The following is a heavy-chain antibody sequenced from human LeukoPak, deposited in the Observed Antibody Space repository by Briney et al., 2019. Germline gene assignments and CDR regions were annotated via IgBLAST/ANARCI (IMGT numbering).Heavy chain of an antibody. CDR1: GYTFTSYD. D-gene: IGHD3-3*01. J-gene: IGHJ6*03. V-gene: IGHV1-8*03. CDR2: VNPNSGDT. CDR3: ARVRKDTIFGVVIGSYYYYMDV. Sequence: GASVKVSCKASGYTFTSYDINWVRQAPGQGLEWMAWVNPNSGDTGYAQKFQGRVTITRNTSISTAYMELNSLRSEDTAVYYCARVRKDTIFGVVIGSYYYYMDVWGKGTTVTVSS.